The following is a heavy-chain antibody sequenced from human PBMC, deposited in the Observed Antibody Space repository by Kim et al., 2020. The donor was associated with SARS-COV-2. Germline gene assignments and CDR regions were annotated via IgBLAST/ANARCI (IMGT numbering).Heavy chain of an antibody. J-gene: IGHJ4*02. CDR1: ELTVSSNH. D-gene: IGHD4-4*01. Sequence: GGSLRLSCAASELTVSSNHMNWVRQAPGKGLEWVSVIYSSGTTSYADSVKGRFTISRDSSKNTVNLQMNSLRADDAAVYYCARDPLGDGYSFSDYWGQGTLVTVSS. V-gene: IGHV3-53*01. CDR3: ARDPLGDGYSFSDY. CDR2: IYSSGTT.